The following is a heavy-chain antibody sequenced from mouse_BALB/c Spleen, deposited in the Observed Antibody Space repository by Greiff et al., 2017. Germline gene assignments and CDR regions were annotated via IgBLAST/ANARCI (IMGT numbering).Heavy chain of an antibody. J-gene: IGHJ3*01. D-gene: IGHD1-1*01. V-gene: IGHV5-6-5*01. Sequence: EVHLVESGGGLVKPGGSLKLSCAASGFTFSSYAMSWVRQTPEKRLEWVASISSGGSTYYPDSVKGRFTISRDNARNILYLQMSSLRSEDTAMYYCARGFITTVVPYWGQGTLVTVSA. CDR2: ISSGGST. CDR1: GFTFSSYA. CDR3: ARGFITTVVPY.